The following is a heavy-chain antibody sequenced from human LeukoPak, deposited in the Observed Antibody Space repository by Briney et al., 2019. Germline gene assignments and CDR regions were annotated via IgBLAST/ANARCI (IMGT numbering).Heavy chain of an antibody. CDR2: IFPIFATA. J-gene: IGHJ4*02. CDR1: GGTFSSYA. Sequence: SVKVSCKASGGTFSSYAISWVRQAPGQGLEWMGRIFPIFATANYAQKFQGRVTITADESTSTAYMELSSLRSEDTAVYYCARESGSYEAYFDYWGQGTQVTVSS. V-gene: IGHV1-69*13. D-gene: IGHD1-26*01. CDR3: ARESGSYEAYFDY.